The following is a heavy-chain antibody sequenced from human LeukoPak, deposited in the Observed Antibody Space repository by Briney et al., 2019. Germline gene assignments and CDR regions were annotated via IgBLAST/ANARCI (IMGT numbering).Heavy chain of an antibody. V-gene: IGHV4-59*01. D-gene: IGHD3-22*01. Sequence: SETLSLTCTVSGGSISSYYWSWIRQPPGKGLGWIGHIYYSGSANYNPSLKSRVTISVDTSKNQFSLKLSSVTAADTAVYYCARRSFYYDSSGYYHNWFDPWGQGTLVTVSS. CDR3: ARRSFYYDSSGYYHNWFDP. J-gene: IGHJ5*02. CDR1: GGSISSYY. CDR2: IYYSGSA.